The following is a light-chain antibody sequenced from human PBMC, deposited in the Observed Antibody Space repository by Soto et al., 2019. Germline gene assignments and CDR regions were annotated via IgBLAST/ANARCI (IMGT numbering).Light chain of an antibody. Sequence: QPVLTQPASVSGSPGQSITISCTGTINDVGADKYVSWYQQHPGKVPQLMIYDVSIRPSGVSNRFSGSKSGNTASLTISGLQAEDEADYYCSSVTTSSTWVFGGGTKLTVL. CDR3: SSVTTSSTWV. CDR2: DVS. J-gene: IGLJ3*02. V-gene: IGLV2-14*03. CDR1: INDVGADKY.